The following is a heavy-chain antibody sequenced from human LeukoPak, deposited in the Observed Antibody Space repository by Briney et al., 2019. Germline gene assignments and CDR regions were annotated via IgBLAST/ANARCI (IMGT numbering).Heavy chain of an antibody. V-gene: IGHV4-39*07. J-gene: IGHJ6*02. Sequence: SETLSLTCTVSGGSISSSSYYWGWIRQPPGKGLEWIGSIYYSGSIYYNPSLKSRVTISVDTSKNQFSLKLSSVTAADTAVYYCSYEYYDILTGYLYGMDVWGQGTTVTVSS. CDR1: GGSISSSSYY. CDR3: SYEYYDILTGYLYGMDV. D-gene: IGHD3-9*01. CDR2: IYYSGSI.